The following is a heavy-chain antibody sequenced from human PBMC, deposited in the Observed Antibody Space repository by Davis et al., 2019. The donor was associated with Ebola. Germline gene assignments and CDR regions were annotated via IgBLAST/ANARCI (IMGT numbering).Heavy chain of an antibody. CDR3: ARAQFGDVVLDY. Sequence: PGGSLRLSCAASGFTFRTYDMHWVRQTTGKGLEWVSVIGTAGDTYYRGSVKGRFTIFRENARNSLYLQMNSLTAGDTAVYYCARAQFGDVVLDYWGQGTLVTVSS. D-gene: IGHD4-17*01. CDR1: GFTFRTYD. J-gene: IGHJ4*02. V-gene: IGHV3-13*01. CDR2: IGTAGDT.